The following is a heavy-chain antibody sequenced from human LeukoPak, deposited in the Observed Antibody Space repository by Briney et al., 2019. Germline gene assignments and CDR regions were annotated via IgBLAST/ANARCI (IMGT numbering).Heavy chain of an antibody. V-gene: IGHV3-21*01. Sequence: PGGSLRLSCAASGFIFDDHGMSGVRQAPGKGLEWVSSISSCSSYIFYADSVKGRFTIPRDNARNSLYLQMNSLRAEDTAVYYCARCPSHYYDSSGYWRSGGKEFDYWGQGTLVTVSS. CDR1: GFIFDDHG. CDR3: ARCPSHYYDSSGYWRSGGKEFDY. J-gene: IGHJ4*02. CDR2: ISSCSSYI. D-gene: IGHD3-22*01.